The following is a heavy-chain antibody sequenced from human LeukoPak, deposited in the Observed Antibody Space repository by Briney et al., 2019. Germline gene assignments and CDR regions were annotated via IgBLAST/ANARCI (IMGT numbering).Heavy chain of an antibody. CDR3: ARAANDFWSGYPKDYYYYYMDV. J-gene: IGHJ6*03. D-gene: IGHD3-3*01. Sequence: SVKVSCKASGYTFTSYGISWVRQAPGQGLEWMGGIIPIFGTANYAQKFQGRVTITADKSTSTAYMELSSLRSEDTAVYYCARAANDFWSGYPKDYYYYYMDVWGKGTTVTVSS. V-gene: IGHV1-69*06. CDR2: IIPIFGTA. CDR1: GYTFTSYG.